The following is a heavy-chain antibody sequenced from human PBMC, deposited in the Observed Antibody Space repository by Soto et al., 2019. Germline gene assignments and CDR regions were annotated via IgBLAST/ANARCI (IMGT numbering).Heavy chain of an antibody. Sequence: EVQLLESGGGLVQPGGSLRLSCAASGFTFSSYAMSWVRQAPGKGLEWVSAISGSGGSTYYADSVKGRFTISRDNSKNTLYLQMNSLRAEDTAVYYCAKVRSPTLLWFGELKGDYYYGMDVWGQGTTVTVSS. CDR2: ISGSGGST. D-gene: IGHD3-10*01. CDR1: GFTFSSYA. CDR3: AKVRSPTLLWFGELKGDYYYGMDV. J-gene: IGHJ6*02. V-gene: IGHV3-23*01.